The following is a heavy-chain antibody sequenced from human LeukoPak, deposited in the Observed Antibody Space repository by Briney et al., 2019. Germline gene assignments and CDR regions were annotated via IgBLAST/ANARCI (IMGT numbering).Heavy chain of an antibody. CDR2: INPNSGGT. V-gene: IGHV1-2*02. CDR3: ARGDSSSWYYRGNWFDP. D-gene: IGHD6-13*01. J-gene: IGHJ5*02. CDR1: RYTFTGYY. Sequence: ASVKVSCKASRYTFTGYYMHCVRQAPGQGLEWMGWINPNSGGTNYAQKFQGRVTMTRDTSISTAYMELSRLRSDDTAVYYCARGDSSSWYYRGNWFDPWGQGTLVTVSS.